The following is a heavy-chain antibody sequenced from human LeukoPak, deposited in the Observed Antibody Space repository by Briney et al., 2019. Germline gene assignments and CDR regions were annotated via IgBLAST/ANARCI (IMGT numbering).Heavy chain of an antibody. Sequence: SETLSLTCTVSGGSISSYYWSCLRQPPGKGLEWIGYIYYSGSTNYNPSLKSRVTISVDTSKNQFSLKLSSVSAADTAVYYCARSDYGSDFDYWGQGTLVTVSS. J-gene: IGHJ4*02. CDR2: IYYSGST. CDR3: ARSDYGSDFDY. V-gene: IGHV4-59*08. D-gene: IGHD4-17*01. CDR1: GGSISSYY.